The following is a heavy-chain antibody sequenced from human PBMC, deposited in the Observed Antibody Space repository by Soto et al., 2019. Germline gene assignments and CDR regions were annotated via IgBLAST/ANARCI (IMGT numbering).Heavy chain of an antibody. Sequence: GGSLRLSCVASGFIFSNFGMHWVRQAPGKGLEWVAVISSDEKIKQYADSVRGRFAISRDNSKNTLYLQMTSLRAEDTAIYYCARGLRSVLDYWGQGTLVTVS. CDR1: GFIFSNFG. CDR3: ARGLRSVLDY. J-gene: IGHJ4*02. D-gene: IGHD6-6*01. CDR2: ISSDEKIK. V-gene: IGHV3-33*01.